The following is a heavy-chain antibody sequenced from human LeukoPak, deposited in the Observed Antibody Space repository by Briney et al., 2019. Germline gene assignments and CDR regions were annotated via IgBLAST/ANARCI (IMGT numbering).Heavy chain of an antibody. D-gene: IGHD2-15*01. V-gene: IGHV4-59*08. CDR2: IYYNGST. J-gene: IGHJ4*02. CDR1: GGSISGYS. Sequence: SETLSLTCTVSGGSISGYSWSWIRQPPGKGLEYIGYIGYIYYNGSTNHNPSLKSRVTISLDSSKNVFSLRLTSVTAADTAIHYCARLYCMSAGCYEIYWGQGTLVTVSS. CDR3: ARLYCMSAGCYEIY.